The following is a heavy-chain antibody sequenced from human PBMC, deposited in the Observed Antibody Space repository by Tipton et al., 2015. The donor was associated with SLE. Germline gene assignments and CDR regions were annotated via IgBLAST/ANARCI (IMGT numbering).Heavy chain of an antibody. CDR1: GGSISSHY. Sequence: TLSLTCTVSGGSISSHYWGWIRQPPGKRLEWIGYIYYSGSTNYNPSLKSRVTISVDTSKNQFSLKLSSVTAADTAVYYCASDRPSDYWGQGTLVTVSS. V-gene: IGHV4-59*11. CDR3: ASDRPSDY. J-gene: IGHJ4*02. CDR2: IYYSGST.